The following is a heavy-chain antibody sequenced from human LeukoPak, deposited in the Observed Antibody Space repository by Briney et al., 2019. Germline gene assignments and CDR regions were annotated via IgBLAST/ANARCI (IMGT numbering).Heavy chain of an antibody. CDR1: GYTFTGYY. CDR2: INPNSGGT. Sequence: SVEVSCKASGYTFTGYYLYLVRQAPGQGLEWMGWINPNSGGTNYAQKFQGRVTMTRDTSISTAYMELSRLRSDDTAVYYCARGVYFDYWGQGTLVTVSS. CDR3: ARGVYFDY. V-gene: IGHV1-2*02. J-gene: IGHJ4*02.